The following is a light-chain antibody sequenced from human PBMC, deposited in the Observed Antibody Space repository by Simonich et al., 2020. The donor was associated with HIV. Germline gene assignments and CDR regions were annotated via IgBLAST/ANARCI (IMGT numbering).Light chain of an antibody. CDR2: GAS. CDR3: QQYNNWPYT. Sequence: EIVMTQAPATLSVSPGDRATLTCRASQSFSSSLGWYQQKPGQAPRLIIYGASTRATGIPARFSGSGSGTEFTLTISSMQSEDFAVYYCQQYNNWPYTFGQGTKLEIK. CDR1: QSFSSS. V-gene: IGKV3-15*01. J-gene: IGKJ2*01.